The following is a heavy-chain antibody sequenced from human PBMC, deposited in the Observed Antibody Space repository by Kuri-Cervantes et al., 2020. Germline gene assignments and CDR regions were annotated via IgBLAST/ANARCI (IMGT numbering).Heavy chain of an antibody. CDR3: ARWVGYTDYYYYYGMDV. CDR1: GGSVSSGSYY. V-gene: IGHV4-39*07. CDR2: INHSGST. J-gene: IGHJ6*02. Sequence: SETLSLTCTVSGGSVSSGSYYWSWIRQPPGKGLEWIGEINHSGSTNYNPSLKSRVTISVDTSKNQFSLKLSSVTAADTAVYYCARWVGYTDYYYYYGMDVWGQGTTVTVSS. D-gene: IGHD5-12*01.